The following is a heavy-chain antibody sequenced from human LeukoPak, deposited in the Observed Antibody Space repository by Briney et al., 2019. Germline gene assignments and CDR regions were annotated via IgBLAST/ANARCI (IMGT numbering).Heavy chain of an antibody. CDR1: GFTFSSYA. CDR3: AKGGSSYSEMDY. D-gene: IGHD3-22*01. J-gene: IGHJ4*02. Sequence: GGSLRLSCAASGFTFSSYAMSWVRQSPGKGLEWVSGLSASGGLTYYADSVKGRFTISRDNSKNTLYLQMNSLRADDTAVYYCAKGGSSYSEMDYWGQGTLVTVSS. V-gene: IGHV3-23*01. CDR2: LSASGGLT.